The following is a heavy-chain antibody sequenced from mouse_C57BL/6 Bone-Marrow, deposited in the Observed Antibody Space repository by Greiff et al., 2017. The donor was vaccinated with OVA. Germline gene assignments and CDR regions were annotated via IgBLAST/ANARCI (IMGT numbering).Heavy chain of an antibody. CDR3: ARPRRFAY. J-gene: IGHJ3*01. Sequence: EVNVVESGGDLVKPGGSLKLSCAASGFTFSSYGMSWVRQTPDKRLEWVATISSGGSYTYYPDSVKGRFTISRDNAKYTLYLQMSSLKSEDTAMYYCARPRRFAYWGQGTLDTVSA. CDR1: GFTFSSYG. CDR2: ISSGGSYT. V-gene: IGHV5-6*01.